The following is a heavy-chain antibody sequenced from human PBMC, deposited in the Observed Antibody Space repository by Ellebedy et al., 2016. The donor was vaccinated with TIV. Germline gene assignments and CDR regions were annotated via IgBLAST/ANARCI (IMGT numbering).Heavy chain of an antibody. D-gene: IGHD2-15*01. CDR1: GGSISSYY. J-gene: IGHJ6*03. CDR2: IYYSGST. Sequence: SETLSLTXTVSGGSISSYYWSWIRQPPGKGLEWIGYIYYSGSTNYNPSLKSRVTISVDTSKNQFSLKLSSVTAADTAVYYCARVSTWSYYYYYYMDVWGKGTTVTVSS. CDR3: ARVSTWSYYYYYYMDV. V-gene: IGHV4-59*13.